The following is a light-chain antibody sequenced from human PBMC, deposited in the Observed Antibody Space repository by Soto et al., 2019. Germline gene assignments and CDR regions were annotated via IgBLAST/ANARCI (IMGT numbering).Light chain of an antibody. V-gene: IGKV4-1*01. CDR3: HHYYNIPRT. J-gene: IGKJ1*01. CDR2: WAS. CDR1: QSVLHSSNNKNY. Sequence: DIVMTQSPDSLAVSLGERATINCKSSQSVLHSSNNKNYLAWYQQKPGQPPRLLIYWASTRESGVPDRFSGSGSATDFTLTISRLQAEDVAVYYCHHYYNIPRTFGQGTRVEIK.